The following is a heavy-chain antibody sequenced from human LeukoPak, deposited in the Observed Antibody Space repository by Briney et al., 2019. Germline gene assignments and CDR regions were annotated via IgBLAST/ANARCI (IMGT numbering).Heavy chain of an antibody. Sequence: SETLSLTCTVSGGSISSYYWSWIRQPAGKGLEWIGRIYTSGSTNYNPSLKSRVTMSVDTSKNQFSLKLSSVTAADTAVYYCARDKTHCSSTSCPSGAYNWFDPWGQGTLVTVSS. CDR3: ARDKTHCSSTSCPSGAYNWFDP. V-gene: IGHV4-4*07. CDR2: IYTSGST. J-gene: IGHJ5*02. CDR1: GGSISSYY. D-gene: IGHD2-2*01.